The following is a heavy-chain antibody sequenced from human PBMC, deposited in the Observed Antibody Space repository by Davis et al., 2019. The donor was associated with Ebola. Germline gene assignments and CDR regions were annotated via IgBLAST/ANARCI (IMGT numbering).Heavy chain of an antibody. D-gene: IGHD3-9*01. J-gene: IGHJ4*02. V-gene: IGHV3-30*03. CDR3: ARSSRYYPGY. Sequence: PGGSLRLSCAASGFTFSSYGMHWVRQAPGKGLEWVAVISYDGSNKYYADSVKGRFTISRDNAKNSLYLQMNSLRAEDTAVYYCARSSRYYPGYWGQGTLVTVSS. CDR1: GFTFSSYG. CDR2: ISYDGSNK.